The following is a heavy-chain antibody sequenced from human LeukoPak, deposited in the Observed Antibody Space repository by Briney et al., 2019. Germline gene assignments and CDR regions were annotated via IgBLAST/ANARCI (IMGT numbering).Heavy chain of an antibody. D-gene: IGHD2-15*01. CDR2: INRDGSST. Sequence: GGSLRLSCVVSGFTLSNHWMNWVRQVPGMGLEWVARINRDGSSTTYADSVKGRFTISRDNARNTLYLQMNSLRAEDTAVYYCARNPDKYCSGSECYYYYYMDVWGKGTTVAVSS. CDR1: GFTLSNHW. CDR3: ARNPDKYCSGSECYYYYYMDV. J-gene: IGHJ6*03. V-gene: IGHV3-74*03.